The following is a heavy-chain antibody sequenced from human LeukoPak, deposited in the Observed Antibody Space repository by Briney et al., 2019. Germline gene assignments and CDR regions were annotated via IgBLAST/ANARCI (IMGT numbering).Heavy chain of an antibody. D-gene: IGHD3-3*01. V-gene: IGHV4-4*02. CDR2: VRLDGKT. Sequence: SETLSLTCGMSGGSVTSTNWWTWVRQPPGKGLEWIGEVRLDGKTHYNPSLQSRLTILVSLSENHISLRLTSVTAADTAVYYCAREGGFFRPLDYSGQGTLVTVSS. J-gene: IGHJ4*02. CDR3: AREGGFFRPLDY. CDR1: GGSVTSTNW.